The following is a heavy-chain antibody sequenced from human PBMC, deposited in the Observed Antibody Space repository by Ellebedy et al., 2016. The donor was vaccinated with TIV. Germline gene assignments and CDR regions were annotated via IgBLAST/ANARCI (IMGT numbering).Heavy chain of an antibody. Sequence: SETLSLXXTVSGGSISSSSYYWGWIRQPPGKGLEWIGSIYYSGSTYYNPSLKSRVTISVDTSKNQFSLKLSSVTAADTAVYYCARDYGDYRGYFDLWGRGTLVTVSS. CDR2: IYYSGST. CDR3: ARDYGDYRGYFDL. V-gene: IGHV4-39*07. CDR1: GGSISSSSYY. D-gene: IGHD4-17*01. J-gene: IGHJ2*01.